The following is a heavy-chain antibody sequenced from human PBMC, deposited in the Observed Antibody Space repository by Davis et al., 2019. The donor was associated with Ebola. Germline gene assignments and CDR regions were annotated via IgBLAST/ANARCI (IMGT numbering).Heavy chain of an antibody. Sequence: GESLKISCAASGFTFRNYWMHWVRQAPGKGLEWVSLISWDGGSTYYADSVKGRFTISRDNSKNSLYLQMNSLRAEDTALYYCAKAVYDSSGYGDYWGQGTLVTVSS. V-gene: IGHV3-43D*03. D-gene: IGHD3-22*01. CDR3: AKAVYDSSGYGDY. J-gene: IGHJ4*02. CDR1: GFTFRNYW. CDR2: ISWDGGST.